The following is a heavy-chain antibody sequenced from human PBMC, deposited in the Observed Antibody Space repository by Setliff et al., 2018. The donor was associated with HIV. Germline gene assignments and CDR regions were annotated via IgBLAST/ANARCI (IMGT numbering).Heavy chain of an antibody. J-gene: IGHJ3*02. CDR2: ISSGSSYI. CDR1: GFTFSSYS. D-gene: IGHD3-16*01. CDR3: AREGRVGGGVRGLDAFDI. Sequence: GGSLRLSCAASGFTFSSYSMNWVRQAPGKGLEWVSSISSGSSYIYYADSLKGRFTISRDNAKNSLYLQMNSLRAEDTAVYYCAREGRVGGGVRGLDAFDIWGQGTMVTVSS. V-gene: IGHV3-21*01.